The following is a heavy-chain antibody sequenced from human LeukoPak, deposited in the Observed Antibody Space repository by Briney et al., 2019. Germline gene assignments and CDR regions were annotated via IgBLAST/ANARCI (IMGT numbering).Heavy chain of an antibody. J-gene: IGHJ4*02. CDR1: GGPISSYY. D-gene: IGHD3-10*01. CDR3: ARGSWFVGLIDY. CDR2: IYTSGST. Sequence: SETLSLTCTVSGGPISSYYWSWIRQPAGKGLEWIGRIYTSGSTNYNPSLKSRVTMSVDTSKNQFSLKLSSVTAADTAVYYCARGSWFVGLIDYWGQGTLVTVSS. V-gene: IGHV4-4*07.